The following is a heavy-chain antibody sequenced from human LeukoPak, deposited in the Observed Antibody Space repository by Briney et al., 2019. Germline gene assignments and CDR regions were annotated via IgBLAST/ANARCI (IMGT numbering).Heavy chain of an antibody. CDR2: MTPNSGNT. J-gene: IGHJ5*02. D-gene: IGHD2-2*01. V-gene: IGHV1-8*01. CDR3: ARDARHKYCSSASCYRGWFDP. CDR1: GYTFTSYD. Sequence: ASVKVSCKASGYTFTSYDINWVRQATGQGLGWMGWMTPNSGNTGYAQKFQGRVTMTRNTSISTAYMELSSLRSEDTAVYYCARDARHKYCSSASCYRGWFDPWGQGTLVTVSS.